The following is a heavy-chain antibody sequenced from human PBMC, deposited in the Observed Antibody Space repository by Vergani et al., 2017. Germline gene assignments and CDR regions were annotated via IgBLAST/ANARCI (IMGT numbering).Heavy chain of an antibody. CDR1: GYTFTDHY. Sequence: EVQLVQSGAEVKKPGATMKISCKVSGYTFTDHYMHWVTQAPGKGLEWMGLVDPEDGETIYAEKFKGRVTIAEDTSTDTAHLELSSLRSEDTAVYYCATPQTVTTGGMEVWGQGTTVIVSS. D-gene: IGHD4-17*01. V-gene: IGHV1-69-2*01. J-gene: IGHJ6*02. CDR2: VDPEDGET. CDR3: ATPQTVTTGGMEV.